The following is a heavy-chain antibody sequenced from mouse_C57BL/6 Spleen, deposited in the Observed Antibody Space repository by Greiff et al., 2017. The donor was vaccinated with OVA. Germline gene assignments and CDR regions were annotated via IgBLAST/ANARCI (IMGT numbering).Heavy chain of an antibody. D-gene: IGHD2-5*01. J-gene: IGHJ2*01. V-gene: IGHV1-69*01. Sequence: QVQLQQPGAELVMPGASVKLSCKASGYTFTSYWMHWVKQRPGQGLEWIGEIDPSDSYTNYNQKFKGKSTLTVDKSSSTAYMQLSSLTSEDSAVYYCAWTYYSNMYYFDYWGQGTTLTVSS. CDR1: GYTFTSYW. CDR3: AWTYYSNMYYFDY. CDR2: IDPSDSYT.